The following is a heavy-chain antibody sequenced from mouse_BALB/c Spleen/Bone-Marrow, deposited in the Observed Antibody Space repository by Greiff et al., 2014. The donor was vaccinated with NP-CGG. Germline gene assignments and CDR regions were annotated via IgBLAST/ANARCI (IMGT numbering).Heavy chain of an antibody. CDR2: IYPGNVNT. Sequence: VHLVESGPELVKPGASVRISCKASGYTFTSYYIHWVKQRPGQGLEWIGWIYPGNVNTKYNEKFKGKATLTADKSSSTAYMQLSSLTSEDSAVYFCARDTMDYWGQGTSVTDST. J-gene: IGHJ4*01. CDR3: ARDTMDY. V-gene: IGHV1S56*01. CDR1: GYTFTSYY.